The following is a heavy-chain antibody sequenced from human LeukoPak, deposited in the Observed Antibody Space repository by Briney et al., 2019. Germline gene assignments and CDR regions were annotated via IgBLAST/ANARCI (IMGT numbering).Heavy chain of an antibody. J-gene: IGHJ4*02. CDR2: ISSSSSYI. V-gene: IGHV3-21*01. CDR3: AREHGYSYGDLDY. CDR1: GFTFSSYS. Sequence: GGSLRLSCAASGFTFSSYSMNWVRQAPGKGLEWVSSISSSSSYIYYADSVKGRFTISRDNAKNSLYLQMNSLRAEDTAVYYCAREHGYSYGDLDYWGQGTLVTVSS. D-gene: IGHD5-18*01.